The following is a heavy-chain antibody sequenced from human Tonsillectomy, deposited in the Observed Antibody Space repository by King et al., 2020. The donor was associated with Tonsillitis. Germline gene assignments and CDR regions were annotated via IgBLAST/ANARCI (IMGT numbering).Heavy chain of an antibody. Sequence: QLVQSGAEMKKPGASVKVSCKASGYTFTNYVISWVRQAPGQGLEWMGYISAYNGNTDYAQKLQGRVTMTTDTSTSTAYMELRSLRYDDTAVYYCAITLRRITMVRGANCYYYGRHVWGEGTTVTLSS. D-gene: IGHD3-10*01. CDR2: ISAYNGNT. CDR1: GYTFTNYV. V-gene: IGHV1-18*04. CDR3: AITLRRITMVRGANCYYYGRHV. J-gene: IGHJ6*04.